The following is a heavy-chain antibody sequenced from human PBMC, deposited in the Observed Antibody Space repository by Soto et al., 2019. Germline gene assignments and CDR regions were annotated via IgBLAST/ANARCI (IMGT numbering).Heavy chain of an antibody. CDR1: GFTFSSYG. Sequence: QVQLVESGGGVVQPGRSLRLSCAASGFTFSSYGMHWVRQAPGKGLEWVAVIWYDGSNKYYADSVKGRFTISRDNSKNTLYLQMNSLRAGDTAVYYCARGEGGVVGRLTSYYYYGMDVWGQGTTVTVSS. D-gene: IGHD3-16*02. CDR3: ARGEGGVVGRLTSYYYYGMDV. J-gene: IGHJ6*02. V-gene: IGHV3-33*01. CDR2: IWYDGSNK.